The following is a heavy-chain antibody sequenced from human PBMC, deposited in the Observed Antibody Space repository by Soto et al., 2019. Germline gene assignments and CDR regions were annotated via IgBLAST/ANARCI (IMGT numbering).Heavy chain of an antibody. V-gene: IGHV4-61*03. CDR1: GDSVTSGSYY. Sequence: SETLSLTCIVSGDSVTSGSYYWTWLRQPPGKGLEWIGYISYTGRTKYNPSLQSRVTISVDTSKNDFSLDLSSVTAADTAVYFCAREWGLLPYYVMNVWGHGTAVTVSS. CDR2: ISYTGRT. J-gene: IGHJ6*02. CDR3: AREWGLLPYYVMNV. D-gene: IGHD7-27*01.